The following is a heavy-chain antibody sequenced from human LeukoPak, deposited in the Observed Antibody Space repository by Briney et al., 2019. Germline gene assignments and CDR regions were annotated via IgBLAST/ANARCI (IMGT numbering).Heavy chain of an antibody. CDR2: ISGSGGST. CDR3: AKFGVRRVDP. D-gene: IGHD2-8*01. CDR1: GFTFSSYA. Sequence: SGGSLRLSCAAPGFTFSSYAMSWVRQAPGKGLEWVSAISGSGGSTYYADSVKGRFTISRDNSKNTLYLQMNSLRAEDTAVYYCAKFGVRRVDPWGQGTLVTVSS. J-gene: IGHJ5*02. V-gene: IGHV3-23*01.